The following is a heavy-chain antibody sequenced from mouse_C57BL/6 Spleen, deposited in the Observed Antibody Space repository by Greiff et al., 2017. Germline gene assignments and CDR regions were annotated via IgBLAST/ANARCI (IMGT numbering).Heavy chain of an antibody. CDR1: GFTFSSYA. Sequence: EVKLVESGEGLVKPGGSLKLSCAASGFTFSSYAMSWVRQTPEKRLEWVAYISSGGDYIYYADTVKGRFTISRDNARNTLYLQMSSLKSEDTAMYYGTRARNWAFAYWGQGTLVTVAA. CDR2: ISSGGDYI. CDR3: TRARNWAFAY. J-gene: IGHJ3*01. V-gene: IGHV5-9-1*02. D-gene: IGHD4-1*02.